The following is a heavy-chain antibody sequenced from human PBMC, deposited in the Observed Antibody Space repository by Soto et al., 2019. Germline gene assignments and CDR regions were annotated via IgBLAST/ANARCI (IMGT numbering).Heavy chain of an antibody. CDR2: IDYSGNT. CDR1: GDSVSIRSYY. J-gene: IGHJ4*02. CDR3: ARDIRGYSRAFDY. Sequence: SETLSLTCTVSGDSVSIRSYYWTCFRQPPGKGLEWIGYIDYSGNTNYDPSLQSRVTMPLDTSKNQFSLKLTSVTAADTAFYYCARDIRGYSRAFDYWGQGIMVTVSS. V-gene: IGHV4-61*01. D-gene: IGHD5-18*01.